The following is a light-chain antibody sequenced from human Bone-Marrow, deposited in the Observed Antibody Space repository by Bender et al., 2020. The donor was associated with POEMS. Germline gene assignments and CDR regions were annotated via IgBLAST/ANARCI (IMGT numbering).Light chain of an antibody. Sequence: QSALTQPRSVSGSPGQSVVIPCTGTSSDIGRYDFVSWYQQHPGKAPKLIIYTVTKRPSGVPDRFSGSKYGDTASLTISNLQAEDEADYYCCSYGVPGTFGGGAKLTVL. J-gene: IGLJ3*02. CDR3: CSYGVPGT. V-gene: IGLV2-11*01. CDR1: SSDIGRYDF. CDR2: TVT.